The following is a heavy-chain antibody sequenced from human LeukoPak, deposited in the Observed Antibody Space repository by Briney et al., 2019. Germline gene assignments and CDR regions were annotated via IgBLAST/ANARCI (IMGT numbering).Heavy chain of an antibody. Sequence: PSETLSLTCAVYGGSFSGYYWSWIRQPPGKGLEWIGEISHSGSTNYNPSLKSRVTISVDTSKNQFSLKLSSVTAADTAVYYCARRRIVVVPFDPWGQGTLVTVSS. V-gene: IGHV4-34*01. CDR2: ISHSGST. D-gene: IGHD2-2*01. CDR1: GGSFSGYY. CDR3: ARRRIVVVPFDP. J-gene: IGHJ5*02.